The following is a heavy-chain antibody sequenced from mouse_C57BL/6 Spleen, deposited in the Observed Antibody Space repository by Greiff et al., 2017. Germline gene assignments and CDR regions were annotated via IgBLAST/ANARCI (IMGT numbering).Heavy chain of an antibody. CDR3: ATYPLFITTVVATDYYAMDY. CDR2: ISSGSSTI. D-gene: IGHD1-1*01. CDR1: GFTFSDYG. Sequence: EVKLVESGGGLVKPGGSLKLSCAASGFTFSDYGMHWVRQAPEKGLEWVAYISSGSSTIYYADTVKGRFTISRDNAKNTLFLQMTSLRSEDTAMYYCATYPLFITTVVATDYYAMDYWGQGTSGTVSS. V-gene: IGHV5-17*01. J-gene: IGHJ4*01.